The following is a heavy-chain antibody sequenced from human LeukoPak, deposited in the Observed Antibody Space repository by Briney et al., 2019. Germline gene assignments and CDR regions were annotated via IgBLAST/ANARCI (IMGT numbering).Heavy chain of an antibody. Sequence: GGSLRLSCAASGFTFSSYWMSWVRQAPGKGLEWVAYIKQDGSEKNYVDSVKGRFTIFRDNAKNSLYLQMNSLRAEDTAVYYCVRDRYCSRTSCYYLDYWGQGTLVTVSS. CDR1: GFTFSSYW. D-gene: IGHD2-2*01. V-gene: IGHV3-7*01. J-gene: IGHJ4*02. CDR2: IKQDGSEK. CDR3: VRDRYCSRTSCYYLDY.